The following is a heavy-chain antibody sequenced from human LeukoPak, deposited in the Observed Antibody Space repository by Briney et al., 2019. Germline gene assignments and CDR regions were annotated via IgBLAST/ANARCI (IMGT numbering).Heavy chain of an antibody. CDR3: ARQVIMSLGHSDAFDI. CDR1: GSRFTSYW. D-gene: IGHD3-3*01. V-gene: IGHV5-10-1*01. J-gene: IGHJ3*02. CDR2: DEPSDAYS. Sequence: ISLQGSGSRFTSYWISWVRPGPGKGPELMGRDEPSDAYSNFSPSFQGHVTHSPDNSNSTDYLQWSSLKASDTAMYYCARQVIMSLGHSDAFDIWGQGTMVTVSS.